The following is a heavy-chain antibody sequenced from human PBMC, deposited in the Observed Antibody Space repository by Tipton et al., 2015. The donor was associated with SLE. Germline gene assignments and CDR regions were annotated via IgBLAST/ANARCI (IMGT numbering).Heavy chain of an antibody. Sequence: TLSLTCTVSGGSINSYYWSWIRQPPGKGLEWIGFIYYNGGTNYNPSLESRLTISVDTSKKQFSLNLSSVTAADTAVYYCARLQNSSGGSIFDSWGQGTLVTVSS. V-gene: IGHV4-59*08. J-gene: IGHJ4*02. D-gene: IGHD6-25*01. CDR1: GGSINSYY. CDR3: ARLQNSSGGSIFDS. CDR2: IYYNGGT.